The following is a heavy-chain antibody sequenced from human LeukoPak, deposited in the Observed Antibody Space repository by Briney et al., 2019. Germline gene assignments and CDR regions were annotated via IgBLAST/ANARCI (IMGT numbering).Heavy chain of an antibody. Sequence: GGSLRLSCAASGFTFSSYAMSWVRQAPGKGLEWVSAISGSGGSTYYADSVKGRFTISRDNSKNTLYLQMNSLRAEDTAVYCCAKGSGLAPGTGGYYGMDVWGQGTTVTVSS. J-gene: IGHJ6*02. D-gene: IGHD1-1*01. V-gene: IGHV3-23*01. CDR1: GFTFSSYA. CDR2: ISGSGGST. CDR3: AKGSGLAPGTGGYYGMDV.